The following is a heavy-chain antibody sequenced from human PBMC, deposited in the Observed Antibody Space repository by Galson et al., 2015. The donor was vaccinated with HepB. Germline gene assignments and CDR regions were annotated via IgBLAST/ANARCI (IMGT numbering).Heavy chain of an antibody. D-gene: IGHD3-3*01. V-gene: IGHV3-23*01. Sequence: SLRLSCAASAFTFSSTAISCVRHAPGDGLGCVLVISGSGGSTYYADFVNGGFTISRDNSKNTPYLQMNSLRAEDSAVYYCAKDLVRLLEWLFGNIDYWGQGTLVTVSS. J-gene: IGHJ4*02. CDR1: AFTFSSTA. CDR2: ISGSGGST. CDR3: AKDLVRLLEWLFGNIDY.